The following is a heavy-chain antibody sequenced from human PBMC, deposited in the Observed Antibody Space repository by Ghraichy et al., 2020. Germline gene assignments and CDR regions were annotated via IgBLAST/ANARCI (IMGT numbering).Heavy chain of an antibody. D-gene: IGHD2-8*01. CDR2: MSAHGGST. Sequence: GGSLRLSCAASGFAFSSHGMSWVRQASGKGLEWVSGMSAHGGSTYYADSVKGRFIISRDNSESTLYLQMNSLRAEDTAVYHCVKDETVMVISPEHWGPGNLVTVSS. J-gene: IGHJ1*01. CDR1: GFAFSSHG. CDR3: VKDETVMVISPEH. V-gene: IGHV3-23*01.